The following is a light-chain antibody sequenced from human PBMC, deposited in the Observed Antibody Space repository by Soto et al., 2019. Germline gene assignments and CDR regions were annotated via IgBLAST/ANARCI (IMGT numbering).Light chain of an antibody. Sequence: DIQMTQSPSSLSASVGDRVTITCQASQDISNYLNWYQQKPGKAPKLLIYDASNLETAVPSRFSGSGSGTDFTFTISSLQPEDIATYYCQQYDNHWTFGQGTKVEIK. CDR1: QDISNY. J-gene: IGKJ1*01. V-gene: IGKV1-33*01. CDR2: DAS. CDR3: QQYDNHWT.